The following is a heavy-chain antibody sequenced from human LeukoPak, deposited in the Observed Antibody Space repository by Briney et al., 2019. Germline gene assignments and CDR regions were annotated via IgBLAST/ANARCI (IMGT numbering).Heavy chain of an antibody. CDR1: GFTFSSYW. J-gene: IGHJ4*02. Sequence: GGSLRLSCAASGFTFSSYWMHWVRQAPGKGLVWVSRINSDGSSTSYADSVKGRFTISRDNAKNTLYLQMNSLRAEDTAVYYCARCYRSSSEVDYWGQGTLVTVSS. CDR2: INSDGSST. CDR3: ARCYRSSSEVDY. V-gene: IGHV3-74*01. D-gene: IGHD6-6*01.